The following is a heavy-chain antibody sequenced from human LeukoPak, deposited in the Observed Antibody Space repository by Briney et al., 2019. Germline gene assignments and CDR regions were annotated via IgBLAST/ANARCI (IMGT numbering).Heavy chain of an antibody. J-gene: IGHJ4*02. CDR3: AKGNTPSGSYPDWDY. CDR2: ISGSGGST. D-gene: IGHD1-26*01. Sequence: GGSLRLSCAASGFTFSSYAMSWVRQAPGKGLEWVSAISGSGGSTYYADSVKGRFTISRDNSKNTLCLQMNSLRAEDTAVYYCAKGNTPSGSYPDWDYWGQGTLVTVSS. CDR1: GFTFSSYA. V-gene: IGHV3-23*01.